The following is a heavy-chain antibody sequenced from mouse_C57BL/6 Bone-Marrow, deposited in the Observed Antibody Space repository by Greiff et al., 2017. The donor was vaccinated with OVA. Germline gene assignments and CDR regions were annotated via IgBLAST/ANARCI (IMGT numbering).Heavy chain of an antibody. Sequence: QVQLQQSGAELVKPGASVKMSCKASGYTFTSYWMPWVKQRPGQGLEWIGSIHPSDSDTNYNHKFKSKATLTVDTSSSTAYMQLSSLTSEASAVYYCAISPTWGSGWWDYWGQGTTLTVSS. V-gene: IGHV1-74*01. J-gene: IGHJ2*01. CDR2: IHPSDSDT. CDR3: AISPTWGSGWWDY. D-gene: IGHD4-1*01. CDR1: GYTFTSYW.